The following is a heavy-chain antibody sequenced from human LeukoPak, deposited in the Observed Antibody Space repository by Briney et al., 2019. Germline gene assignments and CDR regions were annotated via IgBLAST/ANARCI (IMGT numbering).Heavy chain of an antibody. V-gene: IGHV6-1*01. D-gene: IGHD3-22*01. CDR1: GDSVSSNSAA. CDR3: AREEDSSGYVYAYYGMDV. CDR2: TYYRSKWYN. J-gene: IGHJ6*02. Sequence: SQTLSLTCAISGDSVSSNSAAWNWIRQSPSRGLEWLGRTYYRSKWYNDYAVSVKSRITINPDTSKNQFSLQLNSVTPEDTAVYYCAREEDSSGYVYAYYGMDVWGQGTTVTVSS.